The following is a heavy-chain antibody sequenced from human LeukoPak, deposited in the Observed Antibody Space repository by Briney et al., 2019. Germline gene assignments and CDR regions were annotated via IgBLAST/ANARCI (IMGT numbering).Heavy chain of an antibody. D-gene: IGHD6-13*01. CDR3: ARGVSSSSRDFDY. J-gene: IGHJ4*02. Sequence: SETLSLTCTVSGGSISSYYWSWIRQPPGKGLEWIGYIYYTGSTNYNPSLKSRVTISVDTSKNQFSLKLSSVTAADTAVYYCARGVSSSSRDFDYWGQGTLVTVSS. V-gene: IGHV4-59*12. CDR1: GGSISSYY. CDR2: IYYTGST.